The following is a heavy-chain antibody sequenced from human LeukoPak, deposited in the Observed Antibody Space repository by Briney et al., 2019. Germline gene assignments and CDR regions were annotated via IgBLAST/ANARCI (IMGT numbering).Heavy chain of an antibody. CDR3: ARGGAARPAGFDY. CDR1: GGSISSGDYY. Sequence: SETLSLTCTVPGGSISSGDYYWSWIRQPPGKGLEWIGYIYYSGSTYYNPSLKSRVTISVDTSKNQFSLKLSSVTAADTAVYYCARGGAARPAGFDYWGQGTLVTVSS. D-gene: IGHD6-6*01. CDR2: IYYSGST. J-gene: IGHJ4*02. V-gene: IGHV4-30-4*08.